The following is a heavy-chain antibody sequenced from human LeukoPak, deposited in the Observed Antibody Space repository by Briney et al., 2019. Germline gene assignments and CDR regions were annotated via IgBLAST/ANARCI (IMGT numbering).Heavy chain of an antibody. V-gene: IGHV3-7*01. CDR3: ARYYYGSGSYYKRDY. D-gene: IGHD3-10*01. J-gene: IGHJ4*02. Sequence: GGSLRLSCAASGFTFSSYWMSWVRQAPGKGLEWVANIKQDGSEKYYVDSVKGRFTISRDNAKNSLYLQMNSLRAEDTAVYYCARYYYGSGSYYKRDYWGQGTLVTVSS. CDR1: GFTFSSYW. CDR2: IKQDGSEK.